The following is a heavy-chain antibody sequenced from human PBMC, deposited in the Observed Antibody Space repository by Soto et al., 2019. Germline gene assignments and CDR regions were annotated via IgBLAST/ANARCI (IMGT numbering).Heavy chain of an antibody. D-gene: IGHD6-19*01. CDR3: ARDPIAVAALDY. CDR2: INHSGST. J-gene: IGHJ4*02. V-gene: IGHV4-34*01. Sequence: TLSLTCAVYGGSFSGYYWSWIRQPPGKGLEWIGEINHSGSTNYNPSLKSRVTISVDTSKNQFSLKLSSVTAADTAVYYCARDPIAVAALDYWGQGTLVTVSS. CDR1: GGSFSGYY.